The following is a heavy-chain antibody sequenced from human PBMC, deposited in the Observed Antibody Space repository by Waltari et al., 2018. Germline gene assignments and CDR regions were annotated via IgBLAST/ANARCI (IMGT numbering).Heavy chain of an antibody. Sequence: QVQLVQSGAEVKKPGSSVKVSCKASGGTFSSYAISWVRQAPGQGLEWMGGIIPIFGTANYAQKSQGRVTITADESTSTAYMELSSLRAEDMAVYYCAREASRVEMATITPVGYWGQGTLVTVSS. V-gene: IGHV1-69*12. D-gene: IGHD5-12*01. CDR3: AREASRVEMATITPVGY. J-gene: IGHJ4*02. CDR1: GGTFSSYA. CDR2: IIPIFGTA.